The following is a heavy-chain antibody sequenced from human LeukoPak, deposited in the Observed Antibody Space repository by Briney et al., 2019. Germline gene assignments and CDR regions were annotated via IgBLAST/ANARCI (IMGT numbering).Heavy chain of an antibody. D-gene: IGHD4-11*01. CDR3: ARSTDTYSNYGSRYFQH. Sequence: GGSLRLSCAASGFTFDDYAMHWVRQAPGKGLEWVSGISWNSGSIGYADSVKGRFTISRDNAKNSLFLQMNSLRAEDTAVYYCARSTDTYSNYGSRYFQHWGQGTLVTVSS. V-gene: IGHV3-9*01. CDR1: GFTFDDYA. J-gene: IGHJ1*01. CDR2: ISWNSGSI.